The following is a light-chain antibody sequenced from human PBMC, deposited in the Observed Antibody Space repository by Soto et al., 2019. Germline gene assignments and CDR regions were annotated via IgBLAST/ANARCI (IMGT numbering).Light chain of an antibody. J-gene: IGKJ1*01. CDR3: QLYQRWPPWT. CDR1: QSMSIH. CDR2: DAS. V-gene: IGKV3-15*01. Sequence: DIVMTQSPATLSVSPGERATLSCRASQSMSIHLAWYQHKPGQAPRLLIYDASTRATGGPPRFSGSGSGTEFPLTISSRQSADFATSYYQLYQRWPPWTFGQGTRLEIK.